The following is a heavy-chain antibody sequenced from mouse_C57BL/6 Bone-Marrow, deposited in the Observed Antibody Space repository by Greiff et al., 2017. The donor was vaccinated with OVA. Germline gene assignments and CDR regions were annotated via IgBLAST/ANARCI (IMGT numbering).Heavy chain of an antibody. CDR3: ARGPPKTGTAPDV. CDR1: GYTFTDYY. CDR2: INPNNGGT. Sequence: VQLQQSGPELVKPGASVKISCKASGYTFTDYYMNWVKQSHGKSLEWIGDINPNNGGTSYNQKFNSKATLTVDTSSSTAYMQLSSLTSEDSAVYYCARGPPKTGTAPDVWGTGTTVTVSS. V-gene: IGHV1-26*01. D-gene: IGHD4-1*01. J-gene: IGHJ1*03.